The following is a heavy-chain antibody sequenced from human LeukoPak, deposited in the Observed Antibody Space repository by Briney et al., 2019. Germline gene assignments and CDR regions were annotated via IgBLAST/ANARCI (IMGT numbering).Heavy chain of an antibody. J-gene: IGHJ4*02. CDR2: IYYSGAT. CDR3: ARSRSSWYFDY. CDR1: GGSISTFY. Sequence: SETLSLTCTVSGGSISTFYWSWIRQPPGKGLEWIGYIYYSGATNYNPSLKSRVSMSVDTSKNHFSLRLSSVTAADTAVYYCARSRSSWYFDYWGQGTLVTVSS. V-gene: IGHV4-59*12. D-gene: IGHD6-13*01.